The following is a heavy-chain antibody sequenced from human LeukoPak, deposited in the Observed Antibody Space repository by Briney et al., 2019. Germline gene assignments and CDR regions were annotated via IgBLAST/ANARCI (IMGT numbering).Heavy chain of an antibody. J-gene: IGHJ4*02. Sequence: SETLSLTCAVYGGSFSGYYWSWIRQPPGKGLEWIGEINHSGSTNYNPSLKSRVTISVDTSKNQFSLKLSSVTAADTAVYYCARDRVGATRYFDFWGQGTLVTVSS. CDR2: INHSGST. V-gene: IGHV4-34*01. CDR1: GGSFSGYY. CDR3: ARDRVGATRYFDF. D-gene: IGHD1-26*01.